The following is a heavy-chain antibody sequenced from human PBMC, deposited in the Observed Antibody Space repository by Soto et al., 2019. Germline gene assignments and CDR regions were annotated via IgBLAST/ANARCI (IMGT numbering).Heavy chain of an antibody. J-gene: IGHJ4*02. CDR2: ISYDGSDK. Sequence: QVQLQQWGAGLLKPSETLSLTCAVYGGSFGFYYWSWIRQAPGKGLEWVAVISYDGSDKYYADSAKGRFTISRDNSKNTVFLQMNSLRPEDTALYYCAKPKGADIPFDSWGQGTLVTVSS. D-gene: IGHD3-9*01. V-gene: IGHV3-30*18. CDR3: AKPKGADIPFDS. CDR1: GGSFGFYY.